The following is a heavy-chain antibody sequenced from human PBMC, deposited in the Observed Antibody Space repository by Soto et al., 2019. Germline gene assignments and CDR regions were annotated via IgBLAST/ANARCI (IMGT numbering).Heavy chain of an antibody. Sequence: TLSLTCTVSGGSISSDYWSWIRQPPGKGLEWIGDIYYGGSANHNPSLKSRVTVSIDTSKNQFSLILSSVTAADTAVYYCAREPSRYCSGDTCSSPFDYWGQGTLVTVSS. CDR1: GGSISSDY. CDR2: IYYGGSA. D-gene: IGHD2-15*01. J-gene: IGHJ4*01. V-gene: IGHV4-59*12. CDR3: AREPSRYCSGDTCSSPFDY.